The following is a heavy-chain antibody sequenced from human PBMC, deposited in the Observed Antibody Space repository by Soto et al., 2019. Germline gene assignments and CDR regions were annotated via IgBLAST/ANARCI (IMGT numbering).Heavy chain of an antibody. CDR1: GGTFSSYA. D-gene: IGHD3-3*01. V-gene: IGHV1-69*06. CDR3: ASWRFWSGYLDV. J-gene: IGHJ6*02. Sequence: SVKVSCKASGGTFSSYAISWVRQAPGQGLEWMGGIIPIFGTANYAQKFQGRVTITADKSTGTAYMELSSLRSEDTAVYYCASWRFWSGYLDVWGQGTTVTVSS. CDR2: IIPIFGTA.